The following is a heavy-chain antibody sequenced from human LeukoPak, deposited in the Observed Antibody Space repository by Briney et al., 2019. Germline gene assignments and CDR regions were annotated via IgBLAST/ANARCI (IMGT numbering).Heavy chain of an antibody. CDR3: ARPGYSSSWDQPGNNWFDP. D-gene: IGHD6-13*01. V-gene: IGHV4-39*01. Sequence: PSETLSLTCTVSSGSISSSSYYWGWIRQPPGKGLEWIGSIYYSGSTYYNPSLKSRVTISVDTSKNQFSLKLSSVTAADTAVYYCARPGYSSSWDQPGNNWFDPWGQGTLVTVSS. J-gene: IGHJ5*02. CDR1: SGSISSSSYY. CDR2: IYYSGST.